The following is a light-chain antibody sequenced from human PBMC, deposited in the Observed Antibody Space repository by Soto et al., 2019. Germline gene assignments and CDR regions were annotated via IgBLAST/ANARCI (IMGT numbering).Light chain of an antibody. CDR3: SSYTSSSTSLYV. Sequence: QSALTQPASVSGSPGQSITISCTGTSSDVGGYNYVSWYQQHPGKAPKLMIYDVSNRPSGVSNRFSGSKSGNTASLTISGLQAEDEADYYCSSYTSSSTSLYVFGTGTQLTAL. CDR1: SSDVGGYNY. J-gene: IGLJ1*01. V-gene: IGLV2-14*01. CDR2: DVS.